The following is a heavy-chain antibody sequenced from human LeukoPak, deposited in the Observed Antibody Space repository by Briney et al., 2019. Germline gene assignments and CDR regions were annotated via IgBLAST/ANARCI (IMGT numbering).Heavy chain of an antibody. Sequence: SETLCLTCSVSGGSISSYYWSWIRQPPGKGLEWIGYIYYSGRTSYNPSLKSRVTISVDTSKNQFSLKLSSVTAADTAVYYCARDVVVWYRWFDPWGQGTLVTVSS. CDR2: IYYSGRT. V-gene: IGHV4-59*12. D-gene: IGHD6-13*01. J-gene: IGHJ5*02. CDR1: GGSISSYY. CDR3: ARDVVVWYRWFDP.